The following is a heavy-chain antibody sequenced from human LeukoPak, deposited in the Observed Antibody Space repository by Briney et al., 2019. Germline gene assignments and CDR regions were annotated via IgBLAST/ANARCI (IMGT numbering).Heavy chain of an antibody. V-gene: IGHV1-2*02. CDR1: GYTFTGYY. J-gene: IGHJ4*02. CDR2: INPNSGGT. D-gene: IGHD6-19*01. CDR3: ARVGAVAGMRGYFDY. Sequence: ASVKASCKASGYTFTGYYMHWVRQAPGQGLEWMGWINPNSGGTNYAQKFQGRVTMTRDTSISTAYMELSRLRSDDTAVYYCARVGAVAGMRGYFDYWGQGTLVTVSS.